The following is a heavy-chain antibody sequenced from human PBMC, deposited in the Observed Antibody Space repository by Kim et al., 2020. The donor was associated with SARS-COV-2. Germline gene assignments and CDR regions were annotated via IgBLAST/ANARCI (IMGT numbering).Heavy chain of an antibody. CDR2: INPSGGST. D-gene: IGHD3-22*01. Sequence: ASVKVSCKASGYTFTSYYMHWVRQAPGQGLEWMGIINPSGGSTSYAQKFQGRVTMTRDTSTSTVYMELSSLRSEDTAVYYCARDRPFHPYYYVSSGSHYGMDVWGQGTTVTVSS. CDR1: GYTFTSYY. J-gene: IGHJ6*02. CDR3: ARDRPFHPYYYVSSGSHYGMDV. V-gene: IGHV1-46*01.